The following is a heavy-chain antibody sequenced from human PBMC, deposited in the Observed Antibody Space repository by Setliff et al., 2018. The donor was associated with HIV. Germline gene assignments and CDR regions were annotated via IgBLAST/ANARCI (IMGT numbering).Heavy chain of an antibody. J-gene: IGHJ4*02. CDR1: GGSISSFY. D-gene: IGHD3-3*01. V-gene: IGHV4-59*05. Sequence: PSETLSLTCTVSGGSISSFYWTWIRQPPGKGLEWIGSIYYSGSTYYNPSLKTRVTISVDTSKNQFSLKLSSVTAADTAVYYCASLTTDRFLEWLFVYWGQGTLVTVSS. CDR2: IYYSGST. CDR3: ASLTTDRFLEWLFVY.